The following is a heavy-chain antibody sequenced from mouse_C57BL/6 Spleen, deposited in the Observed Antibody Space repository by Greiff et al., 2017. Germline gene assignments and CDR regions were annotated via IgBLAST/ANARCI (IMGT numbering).Heavy chain of an antibody. CDR1: GFTFSDYY. J-gene: IGHJ2*01. D-gene: IGHD2-5*01. Sequence: EVNLVESGGGLVQPGGSLKLSCAASGFTFSDYYMYWVRQTPEKRLEWVAYISNGGGSTYYPDTVKGRFTISRDNAKNTLYLQMSSLKSEDTAVYYCARHEIVTPFDYWGQGTTLTVSS. CDR3: ARHEIVTPFDY. CDR2: ISNGGGST. V-gene: IGHV5-12*01.